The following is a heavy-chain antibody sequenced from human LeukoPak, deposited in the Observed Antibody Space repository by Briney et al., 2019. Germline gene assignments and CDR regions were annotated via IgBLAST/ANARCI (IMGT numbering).Heavy chain of an antibody. D-gene: IGHD4-17*01. V-gene: IGHV1-2*02. CDR3: ARDPSYGDYAFFDY. CDR1: GYTFTGYY. J-gene: IGHJ4*02. CDR2: INPNSGGT. Sequence: ASVKVSCKASGYTFTGYYMHWVRQAPGQGLEWMGWINPNSGGTNYAQKFQGRVTMTRDTSISTAYMELSRLRSDDTAVYYCARDPSYGDYAFFDYWGQGTLVTVSS.